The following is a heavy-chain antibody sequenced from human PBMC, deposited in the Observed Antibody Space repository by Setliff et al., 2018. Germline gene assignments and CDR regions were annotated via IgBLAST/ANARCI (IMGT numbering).Heavy chain of an antibody. CDR3: ARDGGDY. J-gene: IGHJ4*02. CDR1: GFTFSRYS. V-gene: IGHV3-48*04. CDR2: ISASSSTI. Sequence: GGSLRLSCAASGFTFSRYSMNWVRQGPGKGLEWVSYISASSSTIYYSGSVKGRFTISRDNAKNSLYLQMNSLRAEDTAVYYCARDGGDYWGQGTLVT. D-gene: IGHD3-16*01.